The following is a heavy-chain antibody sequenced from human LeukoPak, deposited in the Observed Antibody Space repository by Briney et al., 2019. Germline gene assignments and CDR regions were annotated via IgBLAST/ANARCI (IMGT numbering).Heavy chain of an antibody. V-gene: IGHV1-3*01. CDR3: AREFNPFYYYGMDV. Sequence: ASVKVSCKASGYTFNKYAVHWVRQAPGQRFEWMGWIDAGNGDTRYSQKFQGRVTMTRDTSISTAYMELSSLISDDTAVYYCAREFNPFYYYGMDVWGQGTTVTVSS. CDR1: GYTFNKYA. CDR2: IDAGNGDT. J-gene: IGHJ6*02. D-gene: IGHD1-14*01.